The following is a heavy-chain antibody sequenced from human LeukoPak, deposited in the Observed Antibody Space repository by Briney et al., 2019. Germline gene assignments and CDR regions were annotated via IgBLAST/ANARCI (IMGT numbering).Heavy chain of an antibody. D-gene: IGHD3-22*01. CDR1: GGSISSYY. Sequence: SETLSLTCTVSGGSISSYYWSWIRQPPGKGLEWIGYIYYSGSTNYNPSLKSRVTISVDTSKNQFSLKLSSVTAADTAVYYCARENYYDGQFRPNWFDPWGQGTLVTVSS. J-gene: IGHJ5*02. V-gene: IGHV4-59*01. CDR2: IYYSGST. CDR3: ARENYYDGQFRPNWFDP.